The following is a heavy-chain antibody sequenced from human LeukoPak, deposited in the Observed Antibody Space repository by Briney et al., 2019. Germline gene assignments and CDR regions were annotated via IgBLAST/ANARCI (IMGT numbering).Heavy chain of an antibody. V-gene: IGHV3-48*04. CDR1: GFLFSSST. CDR3: ARGEGSGYDPFDY. D-gene: IGHD5-12*01. Sequence: QPGGSLRLSCAASGFLFSSSTMNWVRQAPGEGLECCSYISSGSGTIYYADSVKGRFTVSRDNAKNSLYLQMNSLRAEDTAVYYCARGEGSGYDPFDYWGQGTLVTVSS. CDR2: ISSGSGTI. J-gene: IGHJ4*02.